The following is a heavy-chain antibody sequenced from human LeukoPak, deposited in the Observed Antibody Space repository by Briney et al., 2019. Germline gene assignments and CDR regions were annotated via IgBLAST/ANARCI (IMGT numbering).Heavy chain of an antibody. D-gene: IGHD3-16*01. V-gene: IGHV3-30*02. CDR2: IPYDGTNE. Sequence: GGSLRLSCAASGFTFRSDAMHWVRQAPGKGLEWVSFIPYDGTNEFYVDSVRGRFTISRDNSKNTLYLQMNSLRAEDTAVYYCAKDWGERWTIDYWGLGTLVTVSS. J-gene: IGHJ4*02. CDR3: AKDWGERWTIDY. CDR1: GFTFRSDA.